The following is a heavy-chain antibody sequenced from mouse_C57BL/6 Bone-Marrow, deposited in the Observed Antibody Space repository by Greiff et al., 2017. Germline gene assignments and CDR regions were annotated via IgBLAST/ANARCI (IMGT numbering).Heavy chain of an antibody. CDR1: GYTFTSYW. Sequence: QVQLQQPGAELVKPGASVKLSCTASGYTFTSYWMQWVKQRPGQGLEWIGEIDPSDSYTNYTQKFKGKATLTVDSSSSTAYMQLSSLTSEDSAVYYCARNYDLYYAMDYWGQGTSVTVSS. CDR2: IDPSDSYT. CDR3: ARNYDLYYAMDY. V-gene: IGHV1-50*01. D-gene: IGHD2-4*01. J-gene: IGHJ4*01.